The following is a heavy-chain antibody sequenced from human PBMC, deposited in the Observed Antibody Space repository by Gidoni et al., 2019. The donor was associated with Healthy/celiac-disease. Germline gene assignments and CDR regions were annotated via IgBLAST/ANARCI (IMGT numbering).Heavy chain of an antibody. J-gene: IGHJ4*02. D-gene: IGHD5-12*01. V-gene: IGHV3-7*01. CDR2: IKQDGSEK. CDR1: GFTFSGYW. Sequence: EVQLVESGGGLVQPGGSLRLSCAASGFTFSGYWMSWVRQAPGKGLEWVANIKQDGSEKYYVDSVKGRFTISRDNAKNSLYLQMNSLRAEDTAVYYCARETPEILGGWLPDPRYCDYWGQGTLVTVSS. CDR3: ARETPEILGGWLPDPRYCDY.